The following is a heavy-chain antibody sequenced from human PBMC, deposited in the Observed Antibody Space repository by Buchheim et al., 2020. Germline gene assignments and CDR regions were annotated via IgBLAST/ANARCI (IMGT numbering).Heavy chain of an antibody. V-gene: IGHV3-30*02. CDR3: AKDMEIGSSPHYYYYGMDV. J-gene: IGHJ6*02. CDR1: GFTFSSYF. Sequence: QVQLAESGGGVVQPGRSLRLSCVASGFTFSSYFMHWVRQAPGKGLEWVAFIRYDGNNKYYGDSVKGRFTISRDNSKNTLYLQMNSLRAEDTAVYYCAKDMEIGSSPHYYYYGMDVWGQGTT. D-gene: IGHD6-6*01. CDR2: IRYDGNNK.